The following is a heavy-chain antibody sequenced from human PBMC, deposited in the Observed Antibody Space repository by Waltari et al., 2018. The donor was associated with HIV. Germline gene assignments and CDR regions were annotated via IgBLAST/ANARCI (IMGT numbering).Heavy chain of an antibody. V-gene: IGHV3-13*01. D-gene: IGHD3-16*01. CDR2: IGTAGDT. CDR1: GFTVRRYD. Sequence: EVQLVESGGGLVQPGGYLRLSCAASGFTVRRYDMHCVRQATGKGLVWVSAIGTAGDTYYPGSVKGRFTISRENAKNSLYLQMNSLRAEDTAVYYCARTLAQGWGLDYWGQGTLVTVSS. CDR3: ARTLAQGWGLDY. J-gene: IGHJ4*02.